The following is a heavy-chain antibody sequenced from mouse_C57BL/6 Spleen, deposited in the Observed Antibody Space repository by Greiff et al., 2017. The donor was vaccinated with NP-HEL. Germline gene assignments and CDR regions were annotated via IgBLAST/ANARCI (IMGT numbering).Heavy chain of an antibody. J-gene: IGHJ4*01. CDR2: INPNNGGT. D-gene: IGHD1-1*01. Sequence: EVQLQQSGPELVKPGASVKMSCKASGYTFTDYNMHWVKQSHGKSLEWIGYINPNNGGTSYNQKFKGKATLTVNKSSSTAYMELRSLTSEDSAVYYCARPYYYGSGLYAMDYWGQGTSVTVSS. CDR3: ARPYYYGSGLYAMDY. CDR1: GYTFTDYN. V-gene: IGHV1-22*01.